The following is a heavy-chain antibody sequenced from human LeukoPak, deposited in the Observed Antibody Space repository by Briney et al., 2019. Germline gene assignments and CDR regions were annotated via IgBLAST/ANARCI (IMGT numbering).Heavy chain of an antibody. Sequence: PGGSLRLSCAASGFTFSSYAMHWVRQAPGKGLEWVAVISYDGSYKYYADSVKGRFTISRDNSKNTLYLQMNSLRAEDTAVYYCARDGMYSSGWYGGLDYWGQGTLVTVSS. CDR1: GFTFSSYA. CDR3: ARDGMYSSGWYGGLDY. D-gene: IGHD6-19*01. V-gene: IGHV3-30-3*01. J-gene: IGHJ4*02. CDR2: ISYDGSYK.